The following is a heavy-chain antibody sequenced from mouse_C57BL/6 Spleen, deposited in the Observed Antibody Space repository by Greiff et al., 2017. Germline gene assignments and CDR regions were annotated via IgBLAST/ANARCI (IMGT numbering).Heavy chain of an antibody. V-gene: IGHV3-6*01. CDR2: ISYDGSN. CDR1: GYSITSGYY. D-gene: IGHD1-1*01. CDR3: ARGLYYYGSSPFYEIDY. J-gene: IGHJ4*01. Sequence: EVQLQESGPGLVKPSQSLSLTCSVTGYSITSGYYWNWIRQFPGNKLEWMGYISYDGSNNYNPSLKNRISITLDPSSHQFFLKLNSVTTEDTGTYYWARGLYYYGSSPFYEIDYWGQGTSVTVSS.